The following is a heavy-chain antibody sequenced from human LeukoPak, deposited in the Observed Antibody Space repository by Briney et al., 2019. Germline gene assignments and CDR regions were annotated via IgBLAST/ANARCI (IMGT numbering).Heavy chain of an antibody. CDR2: IIPVFGTS. CDR3: ARWGTTVVTRSPDY. CDR1: GYTFTSYD. Sequence: SVKVSCKASGYTFTSYDINWVRQAPGQGLEWMGGIIPVFGTSRYPQRFQGRVTITADESTRTAYMELRSLRSDDTAVYYCARWGTTVVTRSPDYWGQGTLVTVSS. J-gene: IGHJ4*02. V-gene: IGHV1-69*13. D-gene: IGHD4-23*01.